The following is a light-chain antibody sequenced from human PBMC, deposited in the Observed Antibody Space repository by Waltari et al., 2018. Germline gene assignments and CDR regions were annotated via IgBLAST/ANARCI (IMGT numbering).Light chain of an antibody. CDR3: QHYVRLPAT. V-gene: IGKV3-20*01. CDR1: QSVSRA. J-gene: IGKJ1*01. CDR2: DAS. Sequence: EIVLTQSPGTLSLSQGERATLSCRASQSVSRALAWYQQKPGQAPRLLIYDASTRATGIPDRFSGSGSGTDFSLTISRLEPDDFAVYYCQHYVRLPATFGQGTTVEI.